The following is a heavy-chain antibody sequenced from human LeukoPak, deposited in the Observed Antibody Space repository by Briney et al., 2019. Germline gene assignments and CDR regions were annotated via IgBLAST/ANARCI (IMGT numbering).Heavy chain of an antibody. Sequence: GGSLRLSCAAFGFTFSNFGMHWVRQAPGKGLEWVTFIGNDGRNKKYGDSVKGRFTISRDNAKNTLYLQMNSLRAEDTAVYYCAKDYDYYDSSGLYWGQGTLVTVSS. CDR2: IGNDGRNK. CDR1: GFTFSNFG. D-gene: IGHD3-22*01. J-gene: IGHJ4*02. CDR3: AKDYDYYDSSGLY. V-gene: IGHV3-30*02.